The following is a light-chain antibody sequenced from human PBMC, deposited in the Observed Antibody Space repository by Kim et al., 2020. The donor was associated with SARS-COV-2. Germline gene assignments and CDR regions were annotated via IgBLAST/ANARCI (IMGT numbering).Light chain of an antibody. V-gene: IGLV3-21*04. CDR3: QVWDSSSDQV. J-gene: IGLJ3*02. Sequence: SYELTQPPSVSVAPGETARITCGGNNIGSKSVHWYQQKPGQAPVLVIYYDSDRPSGIPERFSGSNSGNTATLTISRVEAGDEADYYCQVWDSSSDQVFGGGTQLTVL. CDR2: YDS. CDR1: NIGSKS.